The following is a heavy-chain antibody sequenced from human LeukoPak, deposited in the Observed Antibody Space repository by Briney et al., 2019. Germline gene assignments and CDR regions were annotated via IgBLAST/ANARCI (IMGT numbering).Heavy chain of an antibody. CDR2: LSDSGSRT. CDR3: ARDQSFQDYYYDSSGYYSMGAFDI. D-gene: IGHD3-22*01. V-gene: IGHV3-23*01. Sequence: PGGSLRLSCAASGFTFITYAMSWVRQAPGKGLEWVSTLSDSGSRTYYADSLKGRFTVSRDNSKDTLYLQMSSLRAEDTAVYYCARDQSFQDYYYDSSGYYSMGAFDIWGQGTMVTVSS. CDR1: GFTFITYA. J-gene: IGHJ3*02.